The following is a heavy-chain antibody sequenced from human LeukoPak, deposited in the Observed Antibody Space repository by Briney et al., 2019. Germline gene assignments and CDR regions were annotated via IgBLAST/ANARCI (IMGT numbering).Heavy chain of an antibody. CDR3: ARNQRRLDY. J-gene: IGHJ4*02. V-gene: IGHV1-18*01. D-gene: IGHD1-14*01. Sequence: ASVKVSCKASGYTFTSSGISCVRQTPGQGLEWMGWISAYNGNTNYAQKLQGRVTMTTDTSTSTAYMELRSLKSDDTAVYYCARNQRRLDYWGQGTLVTVSS. CDR2: ISAYNGNT. CDR1: GYTFTSSG.